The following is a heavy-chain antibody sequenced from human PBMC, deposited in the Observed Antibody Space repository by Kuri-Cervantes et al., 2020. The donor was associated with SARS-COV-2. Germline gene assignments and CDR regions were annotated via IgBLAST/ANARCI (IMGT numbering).Heavy chain of an antibody. V-gene: IGHV3-20*04. CDR3: ASHPKRFLEWLFDY. CDR2: INWNGGST. Sequence: GGSLRLSCAASGFTFSSYEMSWVRQAPGKGLEWVSGINWNGGSTGYADSVKGRFTISRDNAKNSLYLQMNSLRAEDTALYYCASHPKRFLEWLFDYWGQGTLVTVSS. CDR1: GFTFSSYE. D-gene: IGHD3-3*01. J-gene: IGHJ4*02.